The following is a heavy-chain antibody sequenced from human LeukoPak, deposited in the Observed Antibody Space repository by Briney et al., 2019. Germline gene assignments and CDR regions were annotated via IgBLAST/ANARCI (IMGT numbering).Heavy chain of an antibody. V-gene: IGHV4-59*01. Sequence: PSVTLSLTCTVSGGSISSYCWSWIRQPPGKGLEWIGYIYYSGSTNYNPSLKSRVTISVDTSKNQFSLKLSSVTAADTAVYYCARAWDGDYPPAFDYWGQGTLVTVSS. D-gene: IGHD4-17*01. J-gene: IGHJ4*02. CDR3: ARAWDGDYPPAFDY. CDR1: GGSISSYC. CDR2: IYYSGST.